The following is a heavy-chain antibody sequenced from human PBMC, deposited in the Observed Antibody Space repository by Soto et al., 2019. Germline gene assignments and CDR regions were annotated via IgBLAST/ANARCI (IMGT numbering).Heavy chain of an antibody. CDR1: GYSITAYY. V-gene: IGHV1-2*02. Sequence: GPLQVSCKAAGYSITAYYIYWVLQAPGKGVVGMGWINPIRGGTNYAQKFQRRVTISRDNAKNSVYLQMNSQRAEDSAVYYCATNPILRFGELSDYWGQGTMVTVSS. CDR2: INPIRGGT. J-gene: IGHJ4*02. D-gene: IGHD3-10*01. CDR3: ATNPILRFGELSDY.